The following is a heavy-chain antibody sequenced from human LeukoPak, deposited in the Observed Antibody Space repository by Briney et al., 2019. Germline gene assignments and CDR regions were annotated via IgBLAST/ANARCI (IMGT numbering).Heavy chain of an antibody. CDR2: IYPGVSTT. CDR3: ATGLWWDLHY. V-gene: IGHV5-51*01. Sequence: AGESLKISCKGSGYSFTNYWIGWVRQMPGIGLEWMGIIYPGVSTTTYSPSFQGQVTISADRSITTAYLQWSSLKASDTAMYYCATGLWWDLHYWGQGTPVTVSS. J-gene: IGHJ4*02. CDR1: GYSFTNYW. D-gene: IGHD1-26*01.